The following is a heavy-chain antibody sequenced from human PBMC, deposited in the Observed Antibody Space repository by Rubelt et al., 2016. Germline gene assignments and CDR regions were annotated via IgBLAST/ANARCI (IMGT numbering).Heavy chain of an antibody. CDR2: IYWDDDK. D-gene: IGHD6-13*01. V-gene: IGHV2-5*02. J-gene: IGHJ4*02. CDR3: AHSRIAANFDY. Sequence: QITLKESGPTLVKPTQTLTLTCTFSGCSLSTSGVGVGWIRQPPGKALEWLALIYWDDDKRSSPSLKSRLTITKDTSKSQVVLTMTNMDPVDTATYYCAHSRIAANFDYWGQGTLVTVSS. CDR1: GCSLSTSGVG.